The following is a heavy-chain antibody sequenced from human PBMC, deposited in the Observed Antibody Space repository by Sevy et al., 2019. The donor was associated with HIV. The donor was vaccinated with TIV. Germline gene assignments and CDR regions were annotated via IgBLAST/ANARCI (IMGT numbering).Heavy chain of an antibody. J-gene: IGHJ3*02. D-gene: IGHD5-12*01. CDR1: GFTFSDYY. Sequence: GGSLRLSCAASGFTFSDYYMSWIRQAPGKGLEWVSYITGISTDTNYADSVKGRFTVSRDNARNSLYLQMNSLRAEDTAVYYCARSGLSKMWDAFDIWGQGTMVTVSS. CDR3: ARSGLSKMWDAFDI. V-gene: IGHV3-11*06. CDR2: ITGISTDT.